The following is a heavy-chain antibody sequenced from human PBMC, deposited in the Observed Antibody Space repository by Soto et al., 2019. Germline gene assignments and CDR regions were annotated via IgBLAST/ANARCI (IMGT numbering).Heavy chain of an antibody. CDR3: TTDPRDLEGDY. CDR2: IKSKTDGGTT. V-gene: IGHV3-15*01. J-gene: IGHJ4*02. CDR1: GFTFSNAW. Sequence: EVQLVESGGGLVKPGGSLRLSCAASGFTFSNAWMSWVRQAPGKGLEWVGRIKSKTDGGTTDYAAPVKGRFTISRDVSKNTLYLQMNSLKTEDTAVYYCTTDPRDLEGDYWGQGTLVTVSS.